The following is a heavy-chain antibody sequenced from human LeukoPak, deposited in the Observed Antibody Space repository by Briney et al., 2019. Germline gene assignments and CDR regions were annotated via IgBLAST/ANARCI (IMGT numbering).Heavy chain of an antibody. Sequence: SQTLSLTCTVSGGSISSGSYYWSWIRQPPGKGLEWIGRIYTSGSTTSNPPLKSRVTISVDTSKNEFSLKLSSVTAADTAVYYCAREGPPGCSSTSCYTDYWGQGTLVTVSS. CDR1: GGSISSGSYY. CDR2: IYTSGST. V-gene: IGHV4-61*02. D-gene: IGHD2-2*02. CDR3: AREGPPGCSSTSCYTDY. J-gene: IGHJ4*02.